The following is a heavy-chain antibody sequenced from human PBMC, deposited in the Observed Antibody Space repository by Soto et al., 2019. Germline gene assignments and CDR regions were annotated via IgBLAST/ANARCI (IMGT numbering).Heavy chain of an antibody. CDR3: AREPLGRGYYYYGMDV. CDR1: GYTFTSYD. V-gene: IGHV1-18*01. J-gene: IGHJ6*02. CDR2: MNPNSGNT. D-gene: IGHD3-10*01. Sequence: ASVKVSCKASGYTFTSYDINWVRQATGQGLEWMGWMNPNSGNTNYAQKLQGRVTMTTDTSTSTAYRELRSLRSDDTAVYYCAREPLGRGYYYYGMDVWGQGTTVTVSS.